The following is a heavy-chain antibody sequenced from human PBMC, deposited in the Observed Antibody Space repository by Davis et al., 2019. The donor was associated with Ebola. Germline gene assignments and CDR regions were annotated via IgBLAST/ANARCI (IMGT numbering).Heavy chain of an antibody. Sequence: MPSETLSLTCAVYGGSFSGYYWSWIRQPPGKGLEWIGYIYYSGSTKYNLSLKGRVAISVDTSKNQFSLKLSSVTAADPAVYYCARSYGAAPFDYWGQGTLVTVSS. CDR3: ARSYGAAPFDY. J-gene: IGHJ4*02. CDR2: IYYSGST. D-gene: IGHD4/OR15-4a*01. V-gene: IGHV4-59*08. CDR1: GGSFSGYY.